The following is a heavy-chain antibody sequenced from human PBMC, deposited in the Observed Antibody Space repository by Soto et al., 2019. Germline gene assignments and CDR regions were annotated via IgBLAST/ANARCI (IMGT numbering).Heavy chain of an antibody. CDR1: GGFISLYY. CDR2: VYDSGST. Sequence: SETLSLTGTVSGGFISLYYWSWFRQPPGKGLEWIGYVYDSGSTNYNPSLKSRVTMSVDTSKNQFSLKLSSVTPADTAVYSGVRATVGITDFEHWGQGTLVTVSS. D-gene: IGHD1-20*01. J-gene: IGHJ1*01. CDR3: VRATVGITDFEH. V-gene: IGHV4-59*01.